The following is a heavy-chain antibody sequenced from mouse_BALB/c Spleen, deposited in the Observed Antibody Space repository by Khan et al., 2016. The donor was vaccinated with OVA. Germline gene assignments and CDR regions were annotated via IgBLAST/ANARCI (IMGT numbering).Heavy chain of an antibody. CDR1: GFTFSDYG. Sequence: EVELVESGGGLVQPGGSRKLSCAASGFTFSDYGMAWVRQAPGKGPERVAFISDLAYTIYYADTVTGRFTISRENAKKILYLEMSSLRSEATAMYYCVRGGGTAPFAYWGLGTLVTVSA. CDR2: ISDLAYTI. D-gene: IGHD1-2*01. J-gene: IGHJ3*01. V-gene: IGHV5-15*02. CDR3: VRGGGTAPFAY.